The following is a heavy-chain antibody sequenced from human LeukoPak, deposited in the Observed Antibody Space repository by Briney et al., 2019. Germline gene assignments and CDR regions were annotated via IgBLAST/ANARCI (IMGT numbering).Heavy chain of an antibody. Sequence: SETLSLTCTVSGGSFSSYYWSWIRQPPGKGLEWVGYIYYSGSTNYNPSLESRVTISVDTSKNQFSLKLSSVTAADTALYYCARAIVVRGSYYYGMDVWGQGTTVTVSS. V-gene: IGHV4-59*01. CDR3: ARAIVVRGSYYYGMDV. CDR1: GGSFSSYY. CDR2: IYYSGST. D-gene: IGHD3-10*01. J-gene: IGHJ6*02.